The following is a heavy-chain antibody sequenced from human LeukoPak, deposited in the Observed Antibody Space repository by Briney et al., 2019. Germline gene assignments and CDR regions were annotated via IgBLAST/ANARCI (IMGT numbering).Heavy chain of an antibody. CDR1: GGSISSGGYY. Sequence: SETLSLTCTVSGGSISSGGYYWTWIRQPPGKGLEWIGYVYYGGSTKYNPSLKSRVTISLDSSKNQFSLRLTSVTAADTAVYYCARGAASASYKSGLLIESWGQGTLATVSS. V-gene: IGHV4-61*08. D-gene: IGHD3-10*01. J-gene: IGHJ4*02. CDR3: ARGAASASYKSGLLIES. CDR2: VYYGGST.